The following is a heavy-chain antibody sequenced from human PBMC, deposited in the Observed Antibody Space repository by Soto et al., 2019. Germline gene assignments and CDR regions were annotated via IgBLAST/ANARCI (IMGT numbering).Heavy chain of an antibody. CDR1: GGIFTNNA. J-gene: IGHJ6*02. V-gene: IGHV1-69*01. CDR3: ATGGHNDGYNFYHGMDV. D-gene: IGHD5-18*01. CDR2: VIPLFDTA. Sequence: QVQVVQSGAEVKKPGSSVKVSCKVSGGIFTNNAISWVRQAPGQGLEWLGGVIPLFDTAYYAQIFRGRLRISADRAMTTAYMELSGLTSADTAVYFCATGGHNDGYNFYHGMDVRGQGTTVTVS.